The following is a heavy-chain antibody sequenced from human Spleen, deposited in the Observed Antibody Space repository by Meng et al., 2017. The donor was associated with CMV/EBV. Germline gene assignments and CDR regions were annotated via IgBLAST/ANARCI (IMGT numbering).Heavy chain of an antibody. CDR1: GFTFSSYA. CDR2: ISYDGSNK. Sequence: GGSLRLSCAASGFTFSSYAMHWVRQAPGKGLEWVAVISYDGSNKYYADSVKGRFTISRDNSKNTLYLQMNSLRAEDTAVYYCARDRRKYCSGGSCYSKDYWGQGTLVTVSS. CDR3: ARDRRKYCSGGSCYSKDY. J-gene: IGHJ4*02. V-gene: IGHV3-30-3*01. D-gene: IGHD2-15*01.